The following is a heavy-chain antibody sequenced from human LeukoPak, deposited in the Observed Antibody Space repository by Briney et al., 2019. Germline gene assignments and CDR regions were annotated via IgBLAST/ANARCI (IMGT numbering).Heavy chain of an antibody. J-gene: IGHJ4*02. D-gene: IGHD2-2*01. Sequence: GRSLRLSCAASGFTFSSYAMHWVRQAPGKGLEWVAVISYDGSNKYYADSVKGRFTISRDNSKNTLYLQMNSLRAEDTAVYYCAREGDIVVVPAPYYFDYWGQGTLVTVSS. CDR1: GFTFSSYA. V-gene: IGHV3-30-3*01. CDR2: ISYDGSNK. CDR3: AREGDIVVVPAPYYFDY.